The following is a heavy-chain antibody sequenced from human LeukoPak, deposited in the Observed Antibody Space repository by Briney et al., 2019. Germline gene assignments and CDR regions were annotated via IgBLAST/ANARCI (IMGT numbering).Heavy chain of an antibody. V-gene: IGHV3-23*01. CDR2: ISGSGGST. J-gene: IGHJ4*02. Sequence: GGSLRLSCAASGFTFSSYAMSWVRQAPGKGLEWVSAISGSGGSTYYADSVKGRFTISRDNSKNTLYLQMNSLRAEDTAVYYCAKDPGTYYDFWSGYPRFDYWGQGTLVTVSS. CDR1: GFTFSSYA. CDR3: AKDPGTYYDFWSGYPRFDY. D-gene: IGHD3-3*01.